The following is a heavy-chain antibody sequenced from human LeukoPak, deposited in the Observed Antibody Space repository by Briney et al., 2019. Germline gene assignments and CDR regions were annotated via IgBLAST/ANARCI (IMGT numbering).Heavy chain of an antibody. CDR1: GFTFSSYW. CDR3: ANLDCGGDCYSDS. CDR2: ISYDGSNK. V-gene: IGHV3-30*18. J-gene: IGHJ4*02. D-gene: IGHD2-21*02. Sequence: GGSLRLSCAASGFTFSSYWMHWVRQAPGKGLEWVAVISYDGSNKYSADSVKGRFTISRDNSKNTLFLQMNSLRAEDTAVYYCANLDCGGDCYSDSWGQGTLVTVSS.